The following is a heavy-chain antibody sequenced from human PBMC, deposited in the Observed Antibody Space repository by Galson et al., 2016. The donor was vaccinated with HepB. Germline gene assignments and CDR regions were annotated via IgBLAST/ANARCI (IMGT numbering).Heavy chain of an antibody. CDR2: IRIKSDGATT. CDR1: GFPFSSFW. Sequence: SLRLSCAASGFPFSSFWMNWVRQAPGKGLEWVGRIRIKSDGATTDYSAPVNGRFSISRDDSKNTLYLQMNGLKTEDTAVSYCTTEDWWRFHYWGQGTLVTVSS. CDR3: TTEDWWRFHY. D-gene: IGHD2-8*02. V-gene: IGHV3-15*01. J-gene: IGHJ4*02.